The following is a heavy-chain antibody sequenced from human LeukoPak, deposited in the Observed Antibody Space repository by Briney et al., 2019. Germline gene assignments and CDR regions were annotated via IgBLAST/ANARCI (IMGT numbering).Heavy chain of an antibody. Sequence: ASVKVSCKASGYTFTSYYMHWVRQAPGQGLEWMGIINPSGGSTSYAQKFQGRVTMTRDTSTGTVYMELSSLRSEDMAVYYCARAQSYYDFWSGSYYFDYWGQGTLVTVSS. CDR1: GYTFTSYY. CDR2: INPSGGST. CDR3: ARAQSYYDFWSGSYYFDY. J-gene: IGHJ4*02. V-gene: IGHV1-46*01. D-gene: IGHD3-3*01.